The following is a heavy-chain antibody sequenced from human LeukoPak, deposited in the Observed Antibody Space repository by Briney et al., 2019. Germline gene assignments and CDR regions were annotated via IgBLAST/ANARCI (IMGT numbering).Heavy chain of an antibody. D-gene: IGHD1-26*01. V-gene: IGHV3-21*03. CDR2: ISSSSSYI. CDR1: GFTFSSYS. J-gene: IGHJ6*03. CDR3: ARVPTGGSFINYYYYYMDV. Sequence: GGSLRLSCAASGFTFSSYSMNWARQAPGKGLEWVSSISSSSSYIYYADSVKGRFTISRDNAKNSLYLRMNSLRAEDTAVYYCARVPTGGSFINYYYYYMDVWGKGTTVTVSS.